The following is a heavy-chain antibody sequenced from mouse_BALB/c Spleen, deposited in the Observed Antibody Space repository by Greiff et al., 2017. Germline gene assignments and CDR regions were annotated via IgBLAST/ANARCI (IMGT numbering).Heavy chain of an antibody. Sequence: QVQLQQSGAELVRPGTSVKVSCKASGYAFTNYLIEWVKQGPGQGLEWIGVINPGSGGTNYNEKFKGKATLTADKSSSTAYMQLSSLTSDDSAVYLCARGYGYYYAMDYWGQGTSVTGSS. J-gene: IGHJ4*01. V-gene: IGHV1-54*01. CDR2: INPGSGGT. D-gene: IGHD2-14*01. CDR1: GYAFTNYL. CDR3: ARGYGYYYAMDY.